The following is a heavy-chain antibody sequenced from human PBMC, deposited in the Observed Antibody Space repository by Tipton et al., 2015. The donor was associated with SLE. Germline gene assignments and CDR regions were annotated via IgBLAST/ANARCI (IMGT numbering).Heavy chain of an antibody. Sequence: TLSLTCAVYGGSFSDYSWSWIRQPPGKGLEWIGEINHSGSTNYNPYLKSRVTISIDTSKNQFSMRLSSVTAADTAVYYCAMDCTTGVCYTTSFDYWGQGTLVTVSP. CDR1: GGSFSDYS. V-gene: IGHV4-34*01. J-gene: IGHJ4*02. D-gene: IGHD2-8*01. CDR2: INHSGST. CDR3: AMDCTTGVCYTTSFDY.